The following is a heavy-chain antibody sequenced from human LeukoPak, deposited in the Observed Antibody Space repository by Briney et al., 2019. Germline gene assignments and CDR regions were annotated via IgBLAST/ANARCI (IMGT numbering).Heavy chain of an antibody. CDR3: AKVGYGVYARFDY. CDR1: GFTFSGYA. J-gene: IGHJ4*02. CDR2: ISNSGGST. D-gene: IGHD4-17*01. Sequence: GGSLRLSCAASGFTFSGYAMSWVRQAPGKGLEWVSTISNSGGSTYYADSVKGRFSISRDNSKNTLYLQMNSLRAEDTAVYYCAKVGYGVYARFDYWGQGTLVTVSS. V-gene: IGHV3-23*01.